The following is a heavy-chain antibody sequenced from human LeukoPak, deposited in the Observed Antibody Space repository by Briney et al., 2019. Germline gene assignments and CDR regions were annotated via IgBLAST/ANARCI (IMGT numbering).Heavy chain of an antibody. D-gene: IGHD2-21*01. V-gene: IGHV3-7*01. CDR1: GFTFRNHW. CDR2: IKYDGSEK. CDR3: ARDHIAPGLLFDC. Sequence: GGSLRLSCAASGFTFRNHWMSWVRQAPGKGLEWVANIKYDGSEKYHVDSVKGRFTIFRDNAKNSLYLQMNSLRAEDTAVYYCARDHIAPGLLFDCWGQGTQVTVSS. J-gene: IGHJ4*02.